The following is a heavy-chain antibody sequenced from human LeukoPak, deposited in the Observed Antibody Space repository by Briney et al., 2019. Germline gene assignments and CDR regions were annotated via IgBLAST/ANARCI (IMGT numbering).Heavy chain of an antibody. J-gene: IGHJ4*02. CDR3: ARKPLGRRGDCHFDS. CDR2: IIPIYNPV. V-gene: IGHV1-69*15. Sequence: SVKVSCKTSGGTFSSYAFSWMRQASGQGLEWVGRIIPIYNPVDYTQRFQGRVTITADESTNTVYLELSSLRYDDTAVYYCARKPLGRRGDCHFDSWGQGTLVTVSS. CDR1: GGTFSSYA. D-gene: IGHD2-21*02.